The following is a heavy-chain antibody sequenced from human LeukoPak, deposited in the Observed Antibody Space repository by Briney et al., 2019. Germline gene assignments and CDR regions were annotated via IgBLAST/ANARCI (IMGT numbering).Heavy chain of an antibody. CDR3: TKDMEWGMDV. D-gene: IGHD3-3*01. V-gene: IGHV3-43*01. Sequence: GGSLRLSCAASGSTFYRHTMHGVRQPPGKGPEWVSLIGWDGTNIDYADSVKGRFTISRDNSKNFVYLQMHSLRTEDTALYYCTKDMEWGMDVWGQGTTVIVSS. CDR2: IGWDGTNI. CDR1: GSTFYRHT. J-gene: IGHJ6*02.